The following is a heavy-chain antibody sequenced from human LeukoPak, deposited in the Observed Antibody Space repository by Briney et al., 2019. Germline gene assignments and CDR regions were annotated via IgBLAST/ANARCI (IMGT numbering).Heavy chain of an antibody. CDR1: GFTFSSYS. D-gene: IGHD1-26*01. V-gene: IGHV3-21*01. CDR2: ISSSSSYM. Sequence: KPGGSLRLSCAASGFTFSSYSMNWVRQAPGKGLEWVSSISSSSSYMYYADSVKGRFTISRDNAKNSLYLQMNSLRAEDTAVYYCARGGTTAYYYYYYMDVWGKGTTVTVSS. CDR3: ARGGTTAYYYYYYMDV. J-gene: IGHJ6*03.